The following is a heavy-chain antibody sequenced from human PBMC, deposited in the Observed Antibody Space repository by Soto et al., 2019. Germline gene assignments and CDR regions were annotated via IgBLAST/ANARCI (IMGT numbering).Heavy chain of an antibody. Sequence: SVKVSCKASGGTFSSYAISWVRQAPGQGLEWMGGIIPIFGTANYAQKFQGRVTITADESTSTAYMELSSLRSEDTAVYYCASPKLGYCSSTSCYSFDYWGQGPLVTVSS. CDR3: ASPKLGYCSSTSCYSFDY. CDR1: GGTFSSYA. D-gene: IGHD2-2*02. V-gene: IGHV1-69*13. J-gene: IGHJ4*02. CDR2: IIPIFGTA.